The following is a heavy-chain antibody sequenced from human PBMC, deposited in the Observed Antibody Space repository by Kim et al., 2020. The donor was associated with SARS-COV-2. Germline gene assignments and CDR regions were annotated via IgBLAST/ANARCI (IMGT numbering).Heavy chain of an antibody. D-gene: IGHD1-26*01. CDR3: ASGGTYSGSYWDYFDY. CDR1: GYTFTRFA. CDR2: INAGNGNT. Sequence: ASVKVSCKASGYTFTRFAMHWVRQAPGQRLEWMGWINAGNGNTKYSQKFQGRVTITRDTSASTAYMELSSLRSEDTAVYYCASGGTYSGSYWDYFDYWGQGTLVTVSS. J-gene: IGHJ4*02. V-gene: IGHV1-3*01.